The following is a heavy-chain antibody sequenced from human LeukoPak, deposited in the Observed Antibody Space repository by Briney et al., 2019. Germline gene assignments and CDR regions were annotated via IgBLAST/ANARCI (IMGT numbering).Heavy chain of an antibody. D-gene: IGHD3-10*01. CDR3: ARHYGP. Sequence: SETLSLTCTVSGGSISGSSYYWGWIRQPPGKGLEWIGSNSGSTYYNPSLKSRVTISVDTSKNQFSLKLNSVTATDTAVYYCARHYGPWGQGTLVTVSS. CDR2: NSGST. V-gene: IGHV4-39*01. CDR1: GGSISGSSYY. J-gene: IGHJ4*02.